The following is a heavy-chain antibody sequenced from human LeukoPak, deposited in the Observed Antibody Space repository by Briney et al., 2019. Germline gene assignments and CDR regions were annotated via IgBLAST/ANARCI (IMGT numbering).Heavy chain of an antibody. Sequence: GGALRLSCAASGFTVSSNYMSWVRQAPGKGLEWVAVISYDGSNKYYADSVKGRFTISRDNSKNTLYLQMNSLRAEDTAVYYCARDFYDFWSGYYRYYYGMDVWGQGTTVTVSS. J-gene: IGHJ6*02. CDR2: ISYDGSNK. D-gene: IGHD3-3*01. CDR1: GFTVSSNY. CDR3: ARDFYDFWSGYYRYYYGMDV. V-gene: IGHV3-30*03.